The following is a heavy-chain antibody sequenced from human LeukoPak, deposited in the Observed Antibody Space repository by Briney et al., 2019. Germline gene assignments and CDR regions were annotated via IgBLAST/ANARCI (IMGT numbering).Heavy chain of an antibody. Sequence: GESLKISCKGSGYSFTSYWIGWVRQMPGKGLEWMGIIYPGDSDTRYSPSFQGQVTISAGKSISTAYLQWSSLKASDTAMYYCARHGTYCSGTSRAVDYWGQGALVTVSS. J-gene: IGHJ4*02. CDR2: IYPGDSDT. CDR1: GYSFTSYW. V-gene: IGHV5-51*01. D-gene: IGHD2-2*01. CDR3: ARHGTYCSGTSRAVDY.